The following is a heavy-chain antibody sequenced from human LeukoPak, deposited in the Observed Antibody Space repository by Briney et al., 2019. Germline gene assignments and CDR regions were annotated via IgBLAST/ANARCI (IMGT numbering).Heavy chain of an antibody. J-gene: IGHJ4*02. Sequence: GEALKISCKGSGYSFTSYWIGWVRQMPGKGLERMGIIYPGDSDTRYSPSFQGQVTISADKSISTAYLQWSSLKASDTAMYYCARRISGYYAPLDYWGQGTLVTVSS. CDR2: IYPGDSDT. CDR3: ARRISGYYAPLDY. D-gene: IGHD3-22*01. V-gene: IGHV5-51*01. CDR1: GYSFTSYW.